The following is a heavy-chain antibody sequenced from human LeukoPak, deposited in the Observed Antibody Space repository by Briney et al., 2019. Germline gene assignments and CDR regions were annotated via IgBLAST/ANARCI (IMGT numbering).Heavy chain of an antibody. J-gene: IGHJ4*02. CDR3: ARDARRSYYYDSSEGGTYYFDY. Sequence: ASVKVSCKASGYTFTGYYMHWVRQAPGQALEWMGWINPNSGGTNYAQKFQGRVTMTRDTSISTAYMELSRLRSDDTAVYYCARDARRSYYYDSSEGGTYYFDYWGQGTLVTVSS. CDR2: INPNSGGT. D-gene: IGHD3-22*01. V-gene: IGHV1-2*02. CDR1: GYTFTGYY.